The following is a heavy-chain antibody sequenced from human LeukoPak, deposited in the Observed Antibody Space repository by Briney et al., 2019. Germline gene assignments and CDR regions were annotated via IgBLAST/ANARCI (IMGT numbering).Heavy chain of an antibody. CDR2: IKQDGSEK. CDR1: GFTFSSYW. D-gene: IGHD6-19*01. V-gene: IGHV3-7*01. J-gene: IGHJ6*02. Sequence: GGSLRLSCAASGFTFSSYWMSWVRQAPGKGLEWVANIKQDGSEKYYVDSVKGRFTISRDNAKNSLYLQMNSLRAEDTAVYYCARWRWQWLGHYYYGMDVWGQGTTVTVSS. CDR3: ARWRWQWLGHYYYGMDV.